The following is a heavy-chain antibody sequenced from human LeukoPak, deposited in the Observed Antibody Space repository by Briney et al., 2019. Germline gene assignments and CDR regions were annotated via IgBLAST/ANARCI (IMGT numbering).Heavy chain of an antibody. CDR3: AKAPVTSCRGAFCYPFDY. CDR1: GFTFSSYS. J-gene: IGHJ4*02. Sequence: GGSLRLSCAASGFTFSSYSMNWVRQAPGKGLEWVSSISSSSSYIYYADSVKGRFTISRDNAKNSLYLQMNSLRAEDAAVYYCAKAPVTSCRGAFCYPFDYWGQGTLVTVSP. CDR2: ISSSSSYI. D-gene: IGHD2-15*01. V-gene: IGHV3-21*04.